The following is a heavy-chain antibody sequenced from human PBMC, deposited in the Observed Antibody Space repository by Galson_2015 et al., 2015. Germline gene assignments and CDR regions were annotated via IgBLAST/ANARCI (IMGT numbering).Heavy chain of an antibody. CDR1: GFSLTTSAVG. J-gene: IGHJ3*02. Sequence: PALVKPTQTLTLTCTFSGFSLTTSAVGVGWIRQPPGKALEWLALIYWDDDKRYSPSLTSRLTITKDTSKNQVVLTTTNMDPVDTATYYCAHRRSFDAFDIWGHGTMVTVSS. V-gene: IGHV2-5*02. CDR3: AHRRSFDAFDI. D-gene: IGHD3-16*02. CDR2: IYWDDDK.